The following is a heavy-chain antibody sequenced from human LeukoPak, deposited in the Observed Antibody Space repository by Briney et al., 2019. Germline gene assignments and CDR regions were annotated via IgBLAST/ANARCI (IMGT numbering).Heavy chain of an antibody. J-gene: IGHJ4*02. CDR3: ARETYYYVSSGYYHGGYYFDY. D-gene: IGHD3-22*01. CDR1: GYTFTSYG. CDR2: ISAYNGNT. V-gene: IGHV1-18*01. Sequence: ASVKVSCKASGYTFTSYGISWVRQAPGQGLEWMGWISAYNGNTNYAQKLQGRVTMTTDTSTSTAYMELRSLRSDDTAVYYCARETYYYVSSGYYHGGYYFDYWGQGTLVTVSS.